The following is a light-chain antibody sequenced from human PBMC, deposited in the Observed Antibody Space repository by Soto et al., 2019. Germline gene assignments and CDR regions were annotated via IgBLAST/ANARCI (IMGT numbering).Light chain of an antibody. CDR3: QEYYSTPAWT. Sequence: DFVMTQSPDSLAVSRGERATINCKSSQSVFYSPNNKNYLAWYQQKPGQPPKLLIYWASTRESGVPDRFSGSGSGTDFTLTISSLQAEDVAVYYCQEYYSTPAWTFGQGTKVEIK. CDR1: QSVFYSPNNKNY. V-gene: IGKV4-1*01. CDR2: WAS. J-gene: IGKJ1*01.